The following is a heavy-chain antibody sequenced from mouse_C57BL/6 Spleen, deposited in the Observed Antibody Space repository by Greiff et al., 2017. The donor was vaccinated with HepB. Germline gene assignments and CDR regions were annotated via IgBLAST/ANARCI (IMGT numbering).Heavy chain of an antibody. Sequence: VQLQQPGAELVKPGASVKLSCKASGYTFTSYWMHWVKQRPGRGLEWIGRIDPNSGGTKYNEKFKSKATLTVDKPSSTAYMKLSSLTSEDSAVYYCAREDYGSSRDGYFDVWGTGTTVTVAS. CDR1: GYTFTSYW. D-gene: IGHD1-1*01. CDR3: AREDYGSSRDGYFDV. J-gene: IGHJ1*03. V-gene: IGHV1-72*01. CDR2: IDPNSGGT.